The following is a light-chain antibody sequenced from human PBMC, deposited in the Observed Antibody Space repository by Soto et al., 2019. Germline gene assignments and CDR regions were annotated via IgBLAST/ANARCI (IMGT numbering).Light chain of an antibody. V-gene: IGKV4-1*01. CDR1: QSVLYSSNNKNY. CDR3: QYLNSHPLS. CDR2: WAS. Sequence: DIVMTQSPDSLAVSLGERATINCKSSQSVLYSSNNKNYLAWYQQKPGQPPKLLIYWASTRESGVPDRFSGSGSGTDFTLTISSLQAEDVAVYYCQYLNSHPLSFGGGTKVEIK. J-gene: IGKJ4*01.